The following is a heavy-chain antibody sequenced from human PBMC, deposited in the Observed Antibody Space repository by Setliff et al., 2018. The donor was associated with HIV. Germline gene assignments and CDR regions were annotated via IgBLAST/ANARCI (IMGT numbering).Heavy chain of an antibody. D-gene: IGHD2-15*01. V-gene: IGHV4-30-4*08. CDR1: GGSISSGDYY. CDR2: IYDSEST. Sequence: PSETLSLTCTVSGGSISSGDYYWSWIRQPPGKGLEWIGNIYDSESTYYNPSLKSRVTISVDTSKNQFSLKLSSVTAADTAVYYCARGYCSGGSCYFSVDAFDIWGQGTMVTVSS. CDR3: ARGYCSGGSCYFSVDAFDI. J-gene: IGHJ3*02.